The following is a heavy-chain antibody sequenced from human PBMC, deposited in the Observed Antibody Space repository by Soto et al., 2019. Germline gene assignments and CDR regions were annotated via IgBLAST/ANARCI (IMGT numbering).Heavy chain of an antibody. V-gene: IGHV3-30*18. J-gene: IGHJ4*02. CDR1: GFTFSTYG. CDR3: AKDDCISTSSYYFDY. Sequence: QVQLVESGGGVVQPGRSLRLSCAASGFTFSTYGMHWVRQPPGKGLEWVAVISYDGSNKYYADSVKGRFTISRDNSKNTLYLQMNSLRAEDTAVYYCAKDDCISTSSYYFDYWVQGTLVTVSS. D-gene: IGHD2-2*01. CDR2: ISYDGSNK.